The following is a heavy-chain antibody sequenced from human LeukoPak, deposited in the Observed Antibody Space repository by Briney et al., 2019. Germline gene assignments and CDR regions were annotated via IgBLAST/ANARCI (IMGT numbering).Heavy chain of an antibody. J-gene: IGHJ6*03. CDR3: ARRHGYNYYYYYYMDV. CDR2: IYSGGST. CDR1: EFSVGSNY. V-gene: IGHV3-66*04. Sequence: GGSLRLSCAASEFSVGSNYMTWVRQAPGKGLEWVSLIYSGGSTYYADSVKGRFTTSRDNSKNTLYLQMNSLRAEDTAVYYCARRHGYNYYYYYYMDVWGKGTTVTISS. D-gene: IGHD5-18*01.